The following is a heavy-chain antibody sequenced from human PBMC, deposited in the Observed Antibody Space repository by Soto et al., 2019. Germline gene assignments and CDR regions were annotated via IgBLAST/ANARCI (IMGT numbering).Heavy chain of an antibody. CDR2: ISPYDDNT. D-gene: IGHD3-22*01. CDR3: ARGGYYDSSGSRNYHYYGMDA. V-gene: IGHV1-18*01. CDR1: GYTFTSYG. J-gene: IGHJ6*02. Sequence: QVQLVQSGTEVKKPGASVKVSCKASGYTFTSYGISWVRQAPGQGLEWMGWISPYDDNTNYAQNLKGRVTMPTDTSTRTAYMELRSLRSDDTAVYYCARGGYYDSSGSRNYHYYGMDAWGQGTTVTVS.